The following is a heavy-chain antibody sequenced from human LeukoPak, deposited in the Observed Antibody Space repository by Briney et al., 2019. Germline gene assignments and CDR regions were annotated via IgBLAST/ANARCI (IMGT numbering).Heavy chain of an antibody. J-gene: IGHJ4*02. CDR1: GGSISSSNW. V-gene: IGHV4-4*02. CDR2: IYETGST. D-gene: IGHD3-22*01. Sequence: SGTLSLTCAVSGGSISSSNWWSWVRQPPGRGLEWIGNIYETGSTNYNPSLKSRVTISVDTSKNQFSLKLSSVTAADTAVYYCASVYDSSGYYSHYFDYWGQGTLVTVSS. CDR3: ASVYDSSGYYSHYFDY.